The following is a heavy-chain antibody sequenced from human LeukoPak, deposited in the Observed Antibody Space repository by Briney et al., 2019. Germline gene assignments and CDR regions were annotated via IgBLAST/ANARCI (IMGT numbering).Heavy chain of an antibody. CDR3: ARDSGGDAYNDYFDA. Sequence: PGGSLRLSCAASGFSFNTYAMHWVRQAPGKGLEFVSAIHYSGDRTYYANSVKGRFIISRDNYRKTLLLQMGILRAEDTAVYYCARDSGGDAYNDYFDAWGQGTLVTVSS. CDR1: GFSFNTYA. CDR2: IHYSGDRT. J-gene: IGHJ4*02. V-gene: IGHV3-64*01. D-gene: IGHD5-24*01.